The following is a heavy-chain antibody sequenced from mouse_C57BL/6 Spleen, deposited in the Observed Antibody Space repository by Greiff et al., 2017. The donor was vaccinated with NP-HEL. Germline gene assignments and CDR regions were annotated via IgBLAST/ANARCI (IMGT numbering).Heavy chain of an antibody. V-gene: IGHV1-26*01. CDR1: GYTFTDYY. CDR2: INPNNGGT. J-gene: IGHJ4*01. Sequence: EVQLQQSGPELVKPGASVKISCKASGYTFTDYYMNWVKQSHGKSLEWIGDINPNNGGTSYNQKFKGKATLTVDTSSSTAYMELRSLTSEDSAVYYCAHYYGSSYDYAMDYWGKGTSGTVSS. CDR3: AHYYGSSYDYAMDY. D-gene: IGHD1-1*01.